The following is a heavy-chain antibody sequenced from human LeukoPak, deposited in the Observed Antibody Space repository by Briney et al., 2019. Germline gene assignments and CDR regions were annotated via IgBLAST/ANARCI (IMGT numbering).Heavy chain of an antibody. J-gene: IGHJ4*02. CDR2: IRYDGSDK. D-gene: IGHD6-13*01. CDR3: ASATFSNWFYFDQ. V-gene: IGHV3-33*01. Sequence: GRSLRLSCEASGFTFSSFGMHWVRQAPGKGLEGVAFIRYDGSDKYYGDSVKGRFTISRDNSNNTLFLQMNSLRAEDTSTYYCASATFSNWFYFDQWGQGTLVTVSS. CDR1: GFTFSSFG.